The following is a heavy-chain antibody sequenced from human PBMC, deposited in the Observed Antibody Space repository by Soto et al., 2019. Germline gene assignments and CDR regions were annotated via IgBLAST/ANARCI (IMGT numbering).Heavy chain of an antibody. Sequence: QVPLVQSGAEVKKPGASVKVSCKASGYTFTSYGISWVRQAPGQGLEWMGWISAYNGNTNYAQKLQGRVTMTTDTSTSTAYMELRSLRSDDTAVYYCARVVLLWFGDPPGPGGMDVWGQGTTVTVSS. J-gene: IGHJ6*02. CDR1: GYTFTSYG. D-gene: IGHD3-10*01. V-gene: IGHV1-18*01. CDR2: ISAYNGNT. CDR3: ARVVLLWFGDPPGPGGMDV.